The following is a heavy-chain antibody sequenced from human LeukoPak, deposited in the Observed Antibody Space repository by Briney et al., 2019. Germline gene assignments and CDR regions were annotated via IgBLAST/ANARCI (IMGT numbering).Heavy chain of an antibody. J-gene: IGHJ4*02. CDR2: IRSKAYGGTT. V-gene: IGHV3-49*04. CDR3: TRALIQLWSPTFDY. D-gene: IGHD5-18*01. Sequence: GGSLRLSCTASGFTFGGYAMSWVRQAPGKGLEWVGFIRSKAYGGTTEYAASVKGRFTISRDDSKSIAYLQMNSLKTEDTAVYYCTRALIQLWSPTFDYWGQGTLVTVSS. CDR1: GFTFGGYA.